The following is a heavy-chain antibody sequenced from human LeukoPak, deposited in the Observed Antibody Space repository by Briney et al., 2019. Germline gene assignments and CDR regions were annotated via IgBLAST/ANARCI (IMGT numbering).Heavy chain of an antibody. D-gene: IGHD3-10*01. J-gene: IGHJ5*02. CDR2: ISSSGSTI. V-gene: IGHV3-11*01. CDR1: GFTFSDYY. CDR3: ARVTPYYYGSGPEGWFDP. Sequence: GGSLRLSCAASGFTFSDYYMSWIRQAPGKGLEWVSYISSSGSTIYYADSVKGRFTISRDNAKNSLYLQMNSLRAEDTAVYYCARVTPYYYGSGPEGWFDPWGHGTLVTVSS.